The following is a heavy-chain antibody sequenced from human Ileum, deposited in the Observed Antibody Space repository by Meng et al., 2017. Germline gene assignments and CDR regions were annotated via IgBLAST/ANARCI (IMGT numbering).Heavy chain of an antibody. D-gene: IGHD3-3*01. Sequence: VQLQQAGPRLVKPSDTLSPTWSCSGGSLSHNIAALKWIRQSPLGGLELLGRTYYRSKWYSEYAVSVKSRISITPDTSKNQFSLQMNSVTPEDTAVYYCASGSGSLDYWGPGTLVTVSS. CDR1: GGSLSHNIAA. V-gene: IGHV6-1*01. J-gene: IGHJ4*02. CDR2: TYYRSKWYS. CDR3: ASGSGSLDY.